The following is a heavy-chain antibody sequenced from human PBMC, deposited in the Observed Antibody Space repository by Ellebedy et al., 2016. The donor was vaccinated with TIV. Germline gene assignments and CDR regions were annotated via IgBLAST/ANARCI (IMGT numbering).Heavy chain of an antibody. CDR3: ARISSGWSLDI. D-gene: IGHD6-19*01. J-gene: IGHJ3*02. Sequence: SGPTLVXPTQTFTLTCTFSDFSLRTSRMSVSWIRQPPGKALEWLARIDWDDDKFYSTSLITRLTISKDTSKDQVVLIMTNMDPVDTATYYCARISSGWSLDIWGHGTMVIVSS. CDR1: DFSLRTSRMS. CDR2: IDWDDDK. V-gene: IGHV2-70*04.